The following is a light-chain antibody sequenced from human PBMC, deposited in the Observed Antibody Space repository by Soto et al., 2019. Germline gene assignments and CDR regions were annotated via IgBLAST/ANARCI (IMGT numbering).Light chain of an antibody. J-gene: IGKJ3*01. Sequence: EIVLTQSPGTLSLSPGERATLSCRASQSVSSSYLAWYQQKPGQAPRLLIYGASTRATVIPARFSGSGSGTEFTLTISSLQSEDFAVYYCQQYSNWPITFGPGTKVDIK. CDR2: GAS. V-gene: IGKV3-15*01. CDR1: QSVSSSY. CDR3: QQYSNWPIT.